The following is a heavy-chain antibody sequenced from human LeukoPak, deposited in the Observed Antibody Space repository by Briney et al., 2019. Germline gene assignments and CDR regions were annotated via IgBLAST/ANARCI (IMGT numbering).Heavy chain of an antibody. Sequence: GGSLRLSCAASGFTFSSYAMSWVRQAPGKGLEWVSAISGSGESTYYADSVKGRFTISRDNSKNTLYLQMNSLRAEDTAVYYCAKEGDSSSWYDLYDYWGQGTLVTVSS. CDR1: GFTFSSYA. D-gene: IGHD6-13*01. CDR2: ISGSGEST. J-gene: IGHJ4*02. V-gene: IGHV3-23*01. CDR3: AKEGDSSSWYDLYDY.